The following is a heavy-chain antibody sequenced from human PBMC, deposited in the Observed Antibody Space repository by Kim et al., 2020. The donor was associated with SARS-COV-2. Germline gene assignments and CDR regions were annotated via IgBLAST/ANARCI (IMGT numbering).Heavy chain of an antibody. CDR1: GGSFSGYY. D-gene: IGHD3-22*01. V-gene: IGHV4-34*01. J-gene: IGHJ6*03. CDR2: INHSGST. CDR3: ARRTITMIVVIITPYYHYYMDV. Sequence: SETLSLTCAVYGGSFSGYYWSWIRQPPGKGLEWIGEINHSGSTNYNPSLKSRVTISVDTSKNQFSLKLSSVTAADTAVYYCARRTITMIVVIITPYYHYYMDVWGKGTTVTVSS.